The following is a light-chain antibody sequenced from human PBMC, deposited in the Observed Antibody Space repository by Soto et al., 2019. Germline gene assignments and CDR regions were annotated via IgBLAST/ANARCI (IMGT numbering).Light chain of an antibody. CDR2: GAS. CDR1: QSVSSN. Sequence: EIVMTQSPATLSVSPGERATLSCRASQSVSSNLAWYQQKPDQAPRLLIYGASTRATGIPARFSGSGSGTEFTLTISSLQSEDFAVYYCQQYNNWPPTFGGGTKVEIK. CDR3: QQYNNWPPT. J-gene: IGKJ4*01. V-gene: IGKV3-15*01.